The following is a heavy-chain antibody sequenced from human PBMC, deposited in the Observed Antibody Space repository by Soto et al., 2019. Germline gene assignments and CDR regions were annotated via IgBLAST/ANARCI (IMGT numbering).Heavy chain of an antibody. D-gene: IGHD3-10*01. J-gene: IGHJ6*02. V-gene: IGHV3-23*01. Sequence: EMQLLQSGGGLVRPGGSLTLSCEASGSDIATYPMNWVRQAPGMGLEWVATASGSGRRTYYADSVKGRFTISRDNSQNTLFLQMSDLRAEDTAVYFCAKDKEFGSRSYEAGMDVWGQGTTVVVSS. CDR2: ASGSGRRT. CDR1: GSDIATYP. CDR3: AKDKEFGSRSYEAGMDV.